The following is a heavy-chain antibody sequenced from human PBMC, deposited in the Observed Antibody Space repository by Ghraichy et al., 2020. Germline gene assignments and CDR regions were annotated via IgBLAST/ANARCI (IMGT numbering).Heavy chain of an antibody. D-gene: IGHD5-24*01. J-gene: IGHJ4*02. CDR2: MDSGGRGR. CDR1: GFTFSSSW. Sequence: GGSLRLSCAASGFTFSSSWLHWVRQSPGKGLEWISRMDSGGRGRTTADSVKGRFTISRDNAKNTLYLEMNSLRDEDTALYYCARGGNYYLDYWGQGTLVTVSS. V-gene: IGHV3-74*03. CDR3: ARGGNYYLDY.